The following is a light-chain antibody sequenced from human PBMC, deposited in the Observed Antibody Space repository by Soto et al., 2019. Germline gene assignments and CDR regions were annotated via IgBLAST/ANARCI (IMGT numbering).Light chain of an antibody. V-gene: IGKV3-20*01. CDR3: QHYDNTPPSVT. CDR1: QSVSNN. CDR2: GAS. Sequence: IGMTQSPATLSVSPGEKATLSCRASQSVSNNLVWYQQKPGQAPRLLIYGASSRATGIPDRFSGSGSGTDFILTISRLEPEDFAVYYCQHYDNTPPSVTFGPGTKVDIK. J-gene: IGKJ3*01.